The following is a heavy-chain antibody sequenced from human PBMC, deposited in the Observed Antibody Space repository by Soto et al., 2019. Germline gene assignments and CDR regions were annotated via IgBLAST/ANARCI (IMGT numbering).Heavy chain of an antibody. CDR1: GFTVSSHY. CDR3: TSGVVPITY. V-gene: IGHV3-53*01. Sequence: EVQLVESGGGLIQPGGSLRLSCAASGFTVSSHYMTWVRQAPGKGLEWVSVLYSGGSAYYADSVRGRFSISRDSSKNTLYLQMDRLRAEDTAIYYCTSGVVPITYWGQGTLVTVSS. CDR2: LYSGGSA. J-gene: IGHJ4*02. D-gene: IGHD3-16*01.